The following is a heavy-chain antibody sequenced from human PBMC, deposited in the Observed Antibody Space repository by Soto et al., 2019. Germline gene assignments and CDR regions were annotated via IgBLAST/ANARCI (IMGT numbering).Heavy chain of an antibody. CDR3: ARAGHSSSSEVANWFDP. D-gene: IGHD6-6*01. V-gene: IGHV4-31*03. CDR1: GCSISSSGGYY. J-gene: IGHJ5*02. Sequence: QVQLQESGPGLVKPSQTLSLTCTVSGCSISSSGGYYWSWIRQHPGKGLEWIGYIYYSGSTYFNPSLKSRLTIAVDTSNNQFSQQLSSVTAADTDVYNCARAGHSSSSEVANWFDPWGQGTLVSVSS. CDR2: IYYSGST.